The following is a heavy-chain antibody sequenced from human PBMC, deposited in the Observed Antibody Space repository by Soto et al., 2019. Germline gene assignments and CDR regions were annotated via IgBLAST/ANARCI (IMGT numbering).Heavy chain of an antibody. Sequence: PGGSLRLSCAASGFTVSSNYMSWVRQAPGKGLEWVSVIYSGGSTYYADSVKGRFTISRDNSKNTLYLQMNSLRAEDTAVYYCARDQYGDYLSYYYMDVWGKGTTVTVSS. V-gene: IGHV3-66*01. CDR1: GFTVSSNY. D-gene: IGHD4-17*01. CDR2: IYSGGST. CDR3: ARDQYGDYLSYYYMDV. J-gene: IGHJ6*03.